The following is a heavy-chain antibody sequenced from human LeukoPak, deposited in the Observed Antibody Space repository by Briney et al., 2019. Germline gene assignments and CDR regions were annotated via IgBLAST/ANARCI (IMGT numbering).Heavy chain of an antibody. J-gene: IGHJ4*02. D-gene: IGHD2-15*01. V-gene: IGHV3-7*01. CDR2: IKQDGSEK. CDR1: GFTFSSYW. CDR3: ARDLVVVAATNPTADFDY. Sequence: GGSLRLSCAASGFTFSSYWMSWVRQAPGKGLEWVANIKQDGSEKYYVDSVKGRFTISRDNAKNSLYLQMNSLRAEDTAVYYCARDLVVVAATNPTADFDYWGQGTLVTVSS.